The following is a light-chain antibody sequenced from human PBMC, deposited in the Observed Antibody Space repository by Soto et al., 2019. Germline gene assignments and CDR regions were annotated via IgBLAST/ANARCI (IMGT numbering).Light chain of an antibody. V-gene: IGKV3-20*01. CDR2: GTS. Sequence: EIVLTQSPATLSLSPGERATLSCRASPSVTNFLAWYQHKPGQAPRLLIYGTSSRATSIPDRFSGSGSGTDFTLTVSRLETEALALYYCQQYGRSPTFGQGTKLEIK. CDR3: QQYGRSPT. J-gene: IGKJ2*01. CDR1: PSVTNF.